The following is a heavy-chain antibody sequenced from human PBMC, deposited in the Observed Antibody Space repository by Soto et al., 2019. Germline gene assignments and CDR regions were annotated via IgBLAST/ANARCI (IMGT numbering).Heavy chain of an antibody. CDR3: ARGLADFWSGYYPGYYYYYMDV. CDR1: VYTFTSYD. D-gene: IGHD3-3*01. V-gene: IGHV1-8*01. Sequence: GASVKVSCKASVYTFTSYDINWVRQANGQGLEWMGWMNPNSGNTGYAQKFQGRVTMTRNTSISTAYMELSSLRSEDTAVYYCARGLADFWSGYYPGYYYYYMDVWGKGTTVTVSS. J-gene: IGHJ6*03. CDR2: MNPNSGNT.